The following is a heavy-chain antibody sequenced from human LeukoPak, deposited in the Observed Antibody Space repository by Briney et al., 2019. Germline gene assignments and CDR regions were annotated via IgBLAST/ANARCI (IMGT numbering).Heavy chain of an antibody. Sequence: SETLSLTCTVSGYSISTGYYWDWIRQPPGKGLEWIGTFYHGGSTYYNPSLKSRVTISVDTSKNQFSLKLSSVTAADTAVYYCARSEGVVITNNWFDPWGQGTLVTVSS. CDR3: ARSEGVVITNNWFDP. V-gene: IGHV4-38-2*02. J-gene: IGHJ5*02. CDR2: FYHGGST. D-gene: IGHD3-3*01. CDR1: GYSISTGYY.